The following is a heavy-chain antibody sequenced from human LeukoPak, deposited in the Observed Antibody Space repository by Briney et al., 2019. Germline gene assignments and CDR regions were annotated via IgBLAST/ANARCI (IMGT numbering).Heavy chain of an antibody. Sequence: PSETLSLTCAVYGGSFSGYYWSWIRQPPGKGLEWIGYIYYSGSTNYNPSLKSRVTISVDTSKNQFSLKLSSVTAADTAVYYCARGTSGWLQFGRFDPWGQGTLVTVSS. CDR3: ARGTSGWLQFGRFDP. CDR2: IYYSGST. V-gene: IGHV4-59*01. J-gene: IGHJ5*02. D-gene: IGHD5-24*01. CDR1: GGSFSGYY.